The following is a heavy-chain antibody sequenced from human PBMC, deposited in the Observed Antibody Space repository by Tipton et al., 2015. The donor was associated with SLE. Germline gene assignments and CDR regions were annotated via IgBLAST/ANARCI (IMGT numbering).Heavy chain of an antibody. Sequence: GLVKPSETLSLTCSVSGGSSSNYYWSWIRQPPGKGLEWIAYIYHGGSGSTNYNPSLKSRVTISVDTSKNQFSLKLSSVTAADTAVDYCAREGGSYSAFDFWGQGTLVTVSS. CDR1: GGSSSNYY. V-gene: IGHV4-59*01. CDR3: AREGGSYSAFDF. D-gene: IGHD1-26*01. CDR2: IYHGGSGST. J-gene: IGHJ4*02.